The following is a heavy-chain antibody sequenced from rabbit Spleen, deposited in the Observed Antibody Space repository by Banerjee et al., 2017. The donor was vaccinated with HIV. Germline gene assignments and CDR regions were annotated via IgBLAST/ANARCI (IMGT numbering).Heavy chain of an antibody. J-gene: IGHJ4*01. CDR3: ARDKELDIWGYEFNL. CDR2: IDPIFGAT. Sequence: QEQLVESGGGLVQPGGSLKLSCKASGFDFSVYGLSWVRQGPGKGLEWIGYIDPIFGATYYATLVNGRFTISSHNAQNTLYLQLNSLTAADTATYFCARDKELDIWGYEFNLWGPGTLVTVS. D-gene: IGHD3-1*01. V-gene: IGHV1S47*01. CDR1: GFDFSVYG.